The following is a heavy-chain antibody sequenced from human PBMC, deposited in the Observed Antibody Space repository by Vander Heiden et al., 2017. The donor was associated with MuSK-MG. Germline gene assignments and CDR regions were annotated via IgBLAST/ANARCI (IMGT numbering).Heavy chain of an antibody. CDR3: ARPFSGSYYGDAFDI. Sequence: EVQLVQSGAEVKKPGESLRISCKGSGYSFTSYWISWVRRMPGKGLEWMGRIDPGDSYTNYSPSFQGHVTISADKSISTAYLQWSSLKASDTAMYYCARPFSGSYYGDAFDIWGQGTMVTVSS. V-gene: IGHV5-10-1*03. D-gene: IGHD1-26*01. CDR2: IDPGDSYT. CDR1: GYSFTSYW. J-gene: IGHJ3*02.